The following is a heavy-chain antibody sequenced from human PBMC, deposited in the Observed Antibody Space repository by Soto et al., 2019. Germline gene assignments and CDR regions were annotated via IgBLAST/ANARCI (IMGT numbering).Heavy chain of an antibody. CDR3: AKSIEGGPMDV. J-gene: IGHJ6*02. D-gene: IGHD1-26*01. CDR2: IFPRDSDT. CDR1: GYSFSNHW. V-gene: IGHV5-51*01. Sequence: GESLTISCKSAGYSFSNHWINWVRLVPGKGLEWMGIIFPRDSDTRYSPSLQGQVIISVDKSTNTAYLQWTRLTASDTAIYYCAKSIEGGPMDVWGQGTTVT.